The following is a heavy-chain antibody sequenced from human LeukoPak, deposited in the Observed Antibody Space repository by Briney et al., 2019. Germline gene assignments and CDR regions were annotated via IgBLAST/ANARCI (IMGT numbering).Heavy chain of an antibody. J-gene: IGHJ5*02. V-gene: IGHV4-34*01. Sequence: SETLSLTCAVYGGSFSGYYWSWIRQPPGKGLEWIGEINHSGSTNYNPSLESRVTISVDTSKNQFSLKLSSVTAADTAVYYCARGRRATIFGVVIMNWFDPWGQGTLVTVSS. D-gene: IGHD3-3*01. CDR1: GGSFSGYY. CDR2: INHSGST. CDR3: ARGRRATIFGVVIMNWFDP.